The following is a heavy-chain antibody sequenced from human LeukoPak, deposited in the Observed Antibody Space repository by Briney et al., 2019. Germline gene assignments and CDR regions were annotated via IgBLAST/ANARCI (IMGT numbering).Heavy chain of an antibody. Sequence: GGSLRLSCAASGFTFSSYGMHWVRQAPGKGLEWVANINQDGSKKYYVDSVKGRFTISRDNVKNSVYLQMNSLRAEDTAVYSCARAVAAADSYWGRGTLVTVSS. D-gene: IGHD6-13*01. V-gene: IGHV3-7*04. CDR1: GFTFSSYG. CDR3: ARAVAAADSY. CDR2: INQDGSKK. J-gene: IGHJ4*02.